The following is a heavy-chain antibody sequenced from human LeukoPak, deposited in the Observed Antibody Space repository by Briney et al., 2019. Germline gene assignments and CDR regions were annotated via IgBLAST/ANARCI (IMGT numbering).Heavy chain of an antibody. V-gene: IGHV4-34*01. D-gene: IGHD4/OR15-4a*01. J-gene: IGHJ3*01. CDR2: VNHSGGT. CDR3: ARSFTNYALDAFDL. Sequence: SETLSLTCAVYGESFSGYFWTWIRQPPGKGLEWIGEVNHSGGTNYNPSLKSRVTISADTSKNQFSLKLSSVTAADTAVYYCARSFTNYALDAFDLWGPGTMVIVSS. CDR1: GESFSGYF.